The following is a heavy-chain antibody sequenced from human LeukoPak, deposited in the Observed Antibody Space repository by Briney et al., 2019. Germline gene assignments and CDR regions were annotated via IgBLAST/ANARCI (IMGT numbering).Heavy chain of an antibody. J-gene: IGHJ4*02. V-gene: IGHV3-30*02. CDR2: IRYDGSNK. D-gene: IGHD2-15*01. CDR3: ARGGLFDY. CDR1: GFTYSSYG. Sequence: PGGSPRLSCAASGFTYSSYGMHWVRQAPGKGLEWVAFIRYDGSNKYYADSVKGRFTISRDNSKNSLYLQMNSLRTEDTALYYCARGGLFDYWGQGALVTVSS.